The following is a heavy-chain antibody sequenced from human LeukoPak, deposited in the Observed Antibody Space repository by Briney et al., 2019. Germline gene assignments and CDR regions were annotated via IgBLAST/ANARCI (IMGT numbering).Heavy chain of an antibody. Sequence: GGSLRLSCAASGFTISNYDMHWVRQAPGKGLEWVALISYDGSNKYYADSVKGRFTISRDNSKNTLYLQMNSLRAEDTAVYYWTRDMGGTYFDYWGQGTLVTVSS. CDR2: ISYDGSNK. CDR3: TRDMGGTYFDY. D-gene: IGHD1-26*01. J-gene: IGHJ4*02. V-gene: IGHV3-30*03. CDR1: GFTISNYD.